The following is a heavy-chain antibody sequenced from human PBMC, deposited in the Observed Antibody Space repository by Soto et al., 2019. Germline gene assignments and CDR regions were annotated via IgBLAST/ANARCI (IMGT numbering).Heavy chain of an antibody. CDR1: GYTFTSYG. D-gene: IGHD3-22*01. CDR2: ISAYNGNT. J-gene: IGHJ4*02. V-gene: IGHV1-18*01. CDR3: ARDFTMIVVARYVRLGY. Sequence: QVQLVQSGAEVKKPGASVKVSCKASGYTFTSYGISWVRQAPGQGLEWMGWISAYNGNTNYAQKLQGRVTMTTDTYTSTAYMELRSLRSDDTAVYYCARDFTMIVVARYVRLGYWGQGTLVTVSS.